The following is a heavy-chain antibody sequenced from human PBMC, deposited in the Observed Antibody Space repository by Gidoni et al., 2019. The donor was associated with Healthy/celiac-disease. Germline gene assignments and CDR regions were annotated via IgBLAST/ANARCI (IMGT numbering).Heavy chain of an antibody. CDR3: ARGPWYYDFWSGYCNWFDP. CDR2: IYYSGST. CDR1: GGSISSGGYY. V-gene: IGHV4-31*03. D-gene: IGHD3-3*01. Sequence: QVQLQESGPGLVKPSQTLSLTCTVPGGSISSGGYYWSWIRPHPGKGLEWIGYIYYSGSTYYNPSLKSRVTISVDTSKNQFSLKLSSVTAADTAVYYCARGPWYYDFWSGYCNWFDPWGQGTLVTVSS. J-gene: IGHJ5*02.